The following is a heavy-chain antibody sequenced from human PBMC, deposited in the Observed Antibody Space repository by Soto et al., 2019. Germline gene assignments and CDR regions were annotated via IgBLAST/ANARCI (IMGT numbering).Heavy chain of an antibody. J-gene: IGHJ4*03. Sequence: PGGSLRLSCAASGFTVSSNYMSWVRQAPGKGLEWVSVIYSGGSTYYADSVKGRFTISRDNSKNTLYLQMNSLRAEDTAVYYCARVEAHLQYSGSYRYFDYWGQGTLVTVSS. D-gene: IGHD1-26*01. V-gene: IGHV3-53*01. CDR2: IYSGGST. CDR1: GFTVSSNY. CDR3: ARVEAHLQYSGSYRYFDY.